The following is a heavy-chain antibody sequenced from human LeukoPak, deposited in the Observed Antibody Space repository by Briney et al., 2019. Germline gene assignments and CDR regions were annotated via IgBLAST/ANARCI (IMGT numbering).Heavy chain of an antibody. V-gene: IGHV4-4*02. CDR2: IYHSGST. J-gene: IGHJ5*02. CDR1: GFTFSSYSM. CDR3: ARLIAAPNWFDP. Sequence: GSLRLSCTASGFTFSSYSMNWVRQPPGKGLEWIGEIYHSGSTNYNPSLKSRVTISVDKSKNQFSLKLSSVTAADTAVYYCARLIAAPNWFDPWGQGTLVTVSS. D-gene: IGHD6-6*01.